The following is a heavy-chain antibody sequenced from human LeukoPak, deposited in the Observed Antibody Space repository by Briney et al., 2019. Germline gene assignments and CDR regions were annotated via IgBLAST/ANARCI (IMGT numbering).Heavy chain of an antibody. CDR1: GGSFSGYY. CDR3: ASSRNAGLFDY. Sequence: SETLSLTCAVYGGSFSGYYWSWIRQPPGKGLEWIGEINHSGSTNYNPSLKGRVTISVGTSKNQFSLKLSSVTAADTAVYYCASSRNAGLFDYWGQGTLVTVSS. V-gene: IGHV4-34*01. J-gene: IGHJ4*02. CDR2: INHSGST. D-gene: IGHD1-14*01.